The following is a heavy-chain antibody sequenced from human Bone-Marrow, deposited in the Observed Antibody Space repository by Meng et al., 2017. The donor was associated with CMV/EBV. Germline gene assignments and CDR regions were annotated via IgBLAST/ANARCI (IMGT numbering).Heavy chain of an antibody. CDR2: ISSSSSTI. D-gene: IGHD6-19*01. V-gene: IGHV3-48*04. Sequence: SCKASGGTFSSYAISWVRQAPGKGLEWVSYISSSSSTIYYADSVKGRFTISRDNAKNSLYLQMNSLRAEDTAVYYCARDRRGYSSGWDGAFDIWGQGTMVTVSS. J-gene: IGHJ3*02. CDR1: GGTFSSYA. CDR3: ARDRRGYSSGWDGAFDI.